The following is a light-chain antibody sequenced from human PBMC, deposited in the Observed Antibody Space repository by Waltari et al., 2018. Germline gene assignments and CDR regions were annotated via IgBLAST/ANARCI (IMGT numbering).Light chain of an antibody. CDR3: CSYTSASTLRV. J-gene: IGLJ7*01. V-gene: IGLV2-14*01. Sequence: QSALTQPASVSGSPGQSITIPCTGTRSDVGGYNLFSWDQQYPGKAPTLIIYEVTNRPSGVSDRFSGSKSGNTASLTISGLQAEDEADYHCCSYTSASTLRVFGGGTRLTV. CDR2: EVT. CDR1: RSDVGGYNL.